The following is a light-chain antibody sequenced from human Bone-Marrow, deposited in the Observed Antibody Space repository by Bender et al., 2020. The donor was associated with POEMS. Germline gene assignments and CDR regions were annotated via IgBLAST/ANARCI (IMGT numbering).Light chain of an antibody. CDR1: SSDVGTYDI. J-gene: IGLJ1*01. Sequence: QSALTQPASVSGSPGQSITISCAASSSDVGTYDIFSWYQQYPGKVPKLIIYENSDRPSGVSSRFSGSKSGNTASLTISGLQAEDEADYYCSSYTRSTSYVFGTGTKVTVL. CDR2: ENS. V-gene: IGLV2-14*02. CDR3: SSYTRSTSYV.